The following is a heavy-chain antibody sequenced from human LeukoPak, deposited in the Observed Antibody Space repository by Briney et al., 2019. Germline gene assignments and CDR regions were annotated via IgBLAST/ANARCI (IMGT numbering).Heavy chain of an antibody. Sequence: GASVKVSCKASGYTFTSYDINWVRQATGQGLEWMGWMNPNSGNTGYAQKFQGRVTMTRNTSISTAYMELSSLRSEDTAVYYCASGIAANYPWFDPWGQGTLVTVSS. CDR1: GYTFTSYD. D-gene: IGHD2-15*01. CDR3: ASGIAANYPWFDP. V-gene: IGHV1-8*01. CDR2: MNPNSGNT. J-gene: IGHJ5*02.